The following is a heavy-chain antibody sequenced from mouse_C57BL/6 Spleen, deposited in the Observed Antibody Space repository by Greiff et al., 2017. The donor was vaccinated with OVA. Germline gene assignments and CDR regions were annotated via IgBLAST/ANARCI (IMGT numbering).Heavy chain of an antibody. CDR2: IYPGDGDT. CDR3: ARCDGYYDSFAY. Sequence: VQLQQSGPELVKPGASVKISCKASGYAFSSSWMNWVKQRPGKGLEWIGRIYPGDGDTNYNGKFKGKATLTADKSSSTAYMQLSSLTSEDSAVYFCARCDGYYDSFAYWGQGTLVTVSA. CDR1: GYAFSSSW. J-gene: IGHJ3*01. V-gene: IGHV1-82*01. D-gene: IGHD2-3*01.